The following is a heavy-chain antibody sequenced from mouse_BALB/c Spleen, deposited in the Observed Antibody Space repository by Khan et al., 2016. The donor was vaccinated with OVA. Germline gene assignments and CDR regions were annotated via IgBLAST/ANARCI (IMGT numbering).Heavy chain of an antibody. CDR2: IYPGSVNT. CDR3: AVEDFFVGDTLDS. V-gene: IGHV1S56*01. Sequence: QVQLQQSGPELVKPGASVRISCKASGYTFTTYYIHWVKQRPGQGLQWIGWIYPGSVNTKYNEQFKGKATLTADKSSSTAYMQLRSLTSEDYAVSLCAVEDFFVGDTLDSWGQGTSVPVSS. J-gene: IGHJ4*01. CDR1: GYTFTTYY.